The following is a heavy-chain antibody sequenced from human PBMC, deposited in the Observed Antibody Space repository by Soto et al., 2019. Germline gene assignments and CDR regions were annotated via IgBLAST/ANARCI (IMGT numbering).Heavy chain of an antibody. Sequence: SETLSLTCNVSGDSVSSADYFWTWIRQSPGKGLEWMGYIFRSGVTYYNPSLNSRLLIAVDSSKNQFSVELRSVTVADTAVYFCARVWGLDYIDSWGQGTRVTVSS. D-gene: IGHD7-27*01. CDR3: ARVWGLDYIDS. V-gene: IGHV4-30-4*01. J-gene: IGHJ4*02. CDR2: IFRSGVT. CDR1: GDSVSSADYF.